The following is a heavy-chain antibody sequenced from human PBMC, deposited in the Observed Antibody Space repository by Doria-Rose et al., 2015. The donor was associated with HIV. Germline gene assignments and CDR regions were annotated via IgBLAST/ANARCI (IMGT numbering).Heavy chain of an antibody. CDR2: ISASNGNT. J-gene: IGHJ4*02. CDR1: GYTFTSYS. V-gene: IGHV1-18*01. CDR3: ARPRGGYNFFIY. D-gene: IGHD5-12*01. Sequence: GAEVKKPGASVKVSCKASGYTFTSYSVTWVRQAPGQGLEWMGWISASNGNTNYARKFQGRLTMTIDTSTTTAYMELRSLRSDDTAVYYCARPRGGYNFFIYWGQGTLVTVSS.